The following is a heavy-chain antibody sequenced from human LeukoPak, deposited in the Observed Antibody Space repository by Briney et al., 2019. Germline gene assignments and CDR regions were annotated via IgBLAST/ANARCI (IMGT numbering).Heavy chain of an antibody. D-gene: IGHD5-12*01. V-gene: IGHV1-18*04. CDR2: INTNNGDT. Sequence: ASVKVSCKASGYTFTGYYMHWVRQAPGQGPEWMGWINTNNGDTNYVQKLQGRVTMTTDASTSTAYMELRSLRSDDTAVYYCARWVASPRFFDSWGQGTLVTVSS. J-gene: IGHJ4*02. CDR3: ARWVASPRFFDS. CDR1: GYTFTGYY.